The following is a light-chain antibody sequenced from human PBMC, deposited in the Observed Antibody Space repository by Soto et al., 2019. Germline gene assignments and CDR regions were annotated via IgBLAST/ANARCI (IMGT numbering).Light chain of an antibody. CDR2: EVS. V-gene: IGLV2-14*01. CDR3: SSYTSSNTLV. J-gene: IGLJ2*01. Sequence: QSALTQPASVSGSPGQSITISCTGTSSDVGAYNYVSWYQQHPGKAPKLMIFEVSDRPSGVSNRFSGSKSGNTASLTISGLQAEDEADYYCSSYTSSNTLVXGGGTKVTVL. CDR1: SSDVGAYNY.